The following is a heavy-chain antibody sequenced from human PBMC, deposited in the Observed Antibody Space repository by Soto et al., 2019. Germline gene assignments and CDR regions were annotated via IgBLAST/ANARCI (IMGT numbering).Heavy chain of an antibody. J-gene: IGHJ5*02. V-gene: IGHV1-69*01. CDR2: IIPIFGTA. D-gene: IGHD4-4*01. CDR3: AGEGKDDYSTGNWFDP. CDR1: GGTFSSYA. Sequence: QVQLVQSGAEVKKPGSSVKVSCKASGGTFSSYAISWVRQAPGQGLEWMGGIIPIFGTANYAQKFQGRVTITADESTSTAYMELRSLRSEDTAVYYCAGEGKDDYSTGNWFDPWGQGTLVTVSS.